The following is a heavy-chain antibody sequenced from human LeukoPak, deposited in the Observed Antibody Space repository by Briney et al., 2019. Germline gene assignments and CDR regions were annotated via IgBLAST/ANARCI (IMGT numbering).Heavy chain of an antibody. V-gene: IGHV3-30*03. CDR1: GFTFSSYS. CDR2: ISYDGSNK. D-gene: IGHD5-12*01. CDR3: ARDGGYGDYFDY. Sequence: PGGSLRLSCAASGFTFSSYSMNWVRQAPGKGLEWVAVISYDGSNKYYADSVKGRFTISRDNSKNTLYLQMNSLRAEDTAVYYCARDGGYGDYFDYWGQGTLVTVSS. J-gene: IGHJ4*02.